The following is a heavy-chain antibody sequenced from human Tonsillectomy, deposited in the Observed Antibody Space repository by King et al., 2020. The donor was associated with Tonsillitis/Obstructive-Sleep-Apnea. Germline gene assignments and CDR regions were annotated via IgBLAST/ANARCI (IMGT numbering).Heavy chain of an antibody. CDR1: GFTFDDFA. J-gene: IGHJ5*02. CDR3: AKDGDYDFSNWFDP. V-gene: IGHV3-9*01. CDR2: ISWNSGSI. D-gene: IGHD3-3*01. Sequence: QLVQSGGGLVQPGRSLRLSCAASGFTFDDFAMHWVRHAPGKGLEWVSGISWNSGSIGYADSVKGRFTISRDNAKNSLYLQMNSLRPEDTALYYCAKDGDYDFSNWFDPWGQGALVTVSS.